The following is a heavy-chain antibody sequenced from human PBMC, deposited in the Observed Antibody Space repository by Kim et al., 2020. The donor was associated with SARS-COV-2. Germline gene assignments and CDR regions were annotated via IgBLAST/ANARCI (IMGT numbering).Heavy chain of an antibody. CDR1: FRLRIYG. J-gene: IGHJ2*01. CDR3: ARGPVDPKDGWYFDL. V-gene: IGHV3-33*05. D-gene: IGHD5-12*01. CDR2: ISEDARDK. Sequence: FRLRIYGLDWVRPAARKGAGWVALISEDARDKIYAGSREGPFTHPRENSKNTLYLQTNSLRVEDTAVFYCARGPVDPKDGWYFDLWGRGTLAT.